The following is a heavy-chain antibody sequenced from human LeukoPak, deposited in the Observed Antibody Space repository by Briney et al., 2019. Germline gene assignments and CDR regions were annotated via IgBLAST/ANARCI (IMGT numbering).Heavy chain of an antibody. J-gene: IGHJ4*02. CDR1: GYSFTSYW. D-gene: IGHD3-22*01. CDR2: IYPGDSDT. V-gene: IGHV5-51*01. CDR3: ARPYYYDSSGYTTLDY. Sequence: NPGESLKISCKGSGYSFTSYWIGWVRQMPGKGLEWMGIIYPGDSDTRYSPSFQGQVTISADKSISTAYLQWSSLKASDTAMYYCARPYYYDSSGYTTLDYWGQGTLVTVSS.